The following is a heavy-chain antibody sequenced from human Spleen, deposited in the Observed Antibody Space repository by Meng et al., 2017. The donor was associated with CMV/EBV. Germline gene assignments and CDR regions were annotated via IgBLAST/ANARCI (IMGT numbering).Heavy chain of an antibody. CDR1: GGSFSGYY. J-gene: IGHJ5*02. Sequence: QTLSLTCAVYGGSFSGYYWSWIRQPPGKGLEWIGEINHSGSTNYNPSLKSRVTISVDTSKNQFSLKLSSVTAADTAVYYCARGREVASRYYYGSGPGAWGQGTLVTVSS. CDR3: ARGREVASRYYYGSGPGA. D-gene: IGHD3-10*01. CDR2: INHSGST. V-gene: IGHV4-34*01.